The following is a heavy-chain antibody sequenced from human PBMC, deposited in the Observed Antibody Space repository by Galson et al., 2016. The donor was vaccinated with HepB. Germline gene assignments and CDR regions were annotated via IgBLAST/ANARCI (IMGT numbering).Heavy chain of an antibody. CDR3: ARAVGLATPNTFGF. Sequence: SVKVSCKVSGYPFTSYAIHWVRQAPGQRPEWMAWINAGNGNREYSQKFQGRVAVSTDTSASTAYMDIASLNSEDTAVYYCARAVGLATPNTFGFWGQGTLVAVSS. J-gene: IGHJ4*02. D-gene: IGHD2-21*01. CDR2: INAGNGNR. CDR1: GYPFTSYA. V-gene: IGHV1-3*01.